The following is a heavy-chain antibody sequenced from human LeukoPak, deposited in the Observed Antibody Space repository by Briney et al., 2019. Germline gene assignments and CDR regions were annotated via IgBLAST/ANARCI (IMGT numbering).Heavy chain of an antibody. D-gene: IGHD3-22*01. CDR1: GGSISSYY. V-gene: IGHV4-59*01. CDR2: TSYSGST. J-gene: IGHJ5*02. Sequence: PSETLSLTCTVSGGSISSYYWSWIRQPPGKGLEWIGYTSYSGSTNYNPSLKSRVTISLDTSKNQFSLKLSSVTAADTAVYYCARAVGYYDSSGYSCWFDPWGQGTLVTVSS. CDR3: ARAVGYYDSSGYSCWFDP.